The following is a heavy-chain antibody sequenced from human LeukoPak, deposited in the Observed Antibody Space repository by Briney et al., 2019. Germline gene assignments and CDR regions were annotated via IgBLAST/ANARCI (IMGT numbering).Heavy chain of an antibody. Sequence: GGSLRLSCAASGFTFSSYGMHWVRQAPGKGLEWVAVISYDGSNKYYADSVKGRFTISRDNSKNTLYLQMNSLRAEDTAVYYCARDKPLYGGKTRDYYYYMDVWGKGTTVTVSS. J-gene: IGHJ6*03. D-gene: IGHD4-23*01. CDR2: ISYDGSNK. CDR1: GFTFSSYG. CDR3: ARDKPLYGGKTRDYYYYMDV. V-gene: IGHV3-30*19.